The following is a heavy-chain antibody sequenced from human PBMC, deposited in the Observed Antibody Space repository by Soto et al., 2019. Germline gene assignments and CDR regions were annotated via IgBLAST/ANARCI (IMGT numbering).Heavy chain of an antibody. CDR2: IYYSRST. V-gene: IGHV4-59*01. J-gene: IGHJ4*02. Sequence: PSETLSLTCTVSGGSIRNYYWSWLRQPPGKTLEWIGYIYYSRSTKYNPSLKSRVTMSVDTSKNQFSLKLSSVTAADTAVYYCARDMGEYTYGFLFDYWGQGSLVT. CDR1: GGSIRNYY. CDR3: ARDMGEYTYGFLFDY. D-gene: IGHD5-18*01.